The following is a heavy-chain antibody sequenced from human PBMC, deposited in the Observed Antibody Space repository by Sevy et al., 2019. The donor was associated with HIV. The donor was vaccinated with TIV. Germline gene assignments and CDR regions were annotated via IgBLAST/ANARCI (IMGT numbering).Heavy chain of an antibody. CDR3: AAADIVVVPAASGWFHYGMVV. Sequence: GGSLRLSCAASGFTFSDHYMDWVRQAPGKGLEWVGRTRNKANSYTTEYAASVKGRFTISRDDSKNSLYLQMNSLKTEDTAVYYCAAADIVVVPAASGWFHYGMVVWGQGTTVTVSS. D-gene: IGHD2-2*01. J-gene: IGHJ6*02. CDR2: TRNKANSYTT. V-gene: IGHV3-72*01. CDR1: GFTFSDHY.